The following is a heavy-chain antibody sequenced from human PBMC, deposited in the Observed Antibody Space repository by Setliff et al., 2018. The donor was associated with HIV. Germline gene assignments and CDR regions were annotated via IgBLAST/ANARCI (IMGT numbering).Heavy chain of an antibody. CDR1: GGYH. CDR3: ARTNITIFGVISEAFDM. D-gene: IGHD3-3*01. V-gene: IGHV4-38-2*02. Sequence: PSETLSLTCTVSGGYHWGWIRQPPGKGLEWIGSIYHSGTTYYNPSLKSRVTIAVDTSKNQFSLKVSSVTAADTAVYYCARTNITIFGVISEAFDMWGQGTMVTVSS. CDR2: IYHSGTT. J-gene: IGHJ3*02.